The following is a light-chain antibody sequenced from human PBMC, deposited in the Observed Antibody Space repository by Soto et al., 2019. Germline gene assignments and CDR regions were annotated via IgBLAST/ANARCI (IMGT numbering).Light chain of an antibody. CDR1: QSVSSD. J-gene: IGKJ1*01. CDR3: QQYNNGPWT. Sequence: EIVMTHSPSTLSVSPGERASLSCMASQSVSSDLAWYQQKPGQAPRLLIYGASTRATGIPARFSGSGSGTEFTLTISSLQSEDFEVYYCQQYNNGPWTFGQGTKVDIK. V-gene: IGKV3-15*01. CDR2: GAS.